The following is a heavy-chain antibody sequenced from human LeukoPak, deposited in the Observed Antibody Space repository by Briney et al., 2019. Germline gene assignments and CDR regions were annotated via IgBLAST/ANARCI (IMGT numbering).Heavy chain of an antibody. CDR3: ALRRHCSSHRDY. D-gene: IGHD6-13*01. J-gene: IGHJ4*02. CDR1: GGSISSSGYY. Sequence: SETLSLTCTVSGGSISSSGYYWGWIRQPPGKGLEWIGNIYYSGSTYYNPSLKSRVTISVDTSETQFSLKLSSVTAADTAVYYCALRRHCSSHRDYWGEGTLVTVSS. V-gene: IGHV4-39*01. CDR2: IYYSGST.